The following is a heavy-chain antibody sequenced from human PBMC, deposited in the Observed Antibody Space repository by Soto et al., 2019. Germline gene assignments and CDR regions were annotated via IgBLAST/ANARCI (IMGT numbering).Heavy chain of an antibody. D-gene: IGHD2-2*01. CDR3: TTDPIVVVPAAPSDAFDI. CDR2: IKSKADGGTT. V-gene: IGHV3-15*01. CDR1: GFTFSNAW. J-gene: IGHJ3*02. Sequence: PGGSLRLSCAASGFTFSNAWMSWVRQAPGKGLEWVGRIKSKADGGTTDYAAPVKGRFTISRDDSKNTLYLQMNSLKTEDTAVYYCTTDPIVVVPAAPSDAFDIWGQGTMVTVSS.